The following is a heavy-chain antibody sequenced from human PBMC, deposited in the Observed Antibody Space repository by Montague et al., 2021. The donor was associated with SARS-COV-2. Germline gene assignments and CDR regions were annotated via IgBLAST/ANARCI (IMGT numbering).Heavy chain of an antibody. D-gene: IGHD2-15*01. Sequence: SETLSLTRTLSGGSISSYYWSWIRQPPGKGLEWIGYIYYSGRTNXNPSLKSRVTISVDTSKNQFSLKLSSVTAADAAVYYCARRSLGYCSGGSCYSAFDPWGQGALVTVSS. CDR2: IYYSGRT. V-gene: IGHV4-59*01. CDR1: GGSISSYY. J-gene: IGHJ5*02. CDR3: ARRSLGYCSGGSCYSAFDP.